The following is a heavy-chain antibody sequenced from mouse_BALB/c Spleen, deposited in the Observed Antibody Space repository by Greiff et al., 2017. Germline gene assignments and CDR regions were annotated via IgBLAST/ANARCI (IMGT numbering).Heavy chain of an antibody. CDR3: ARVNLYYFDY. V-gene: IGHV5-6-3*01. J-gene: IGHJ2*01. CDR1: GFTFSSYG. CDR2: INSNGGST. Sequence: EVKLVESGGGLVQPGGSLKLSCAASGFTFSSYGMSWVRQTPDKRLELVATINSNGGSTYYPDSVKGRFTISRDNAKNTLYLQMSSLKSEDTAMYYCARVNLYYFDYWGQGTTLTVSS.